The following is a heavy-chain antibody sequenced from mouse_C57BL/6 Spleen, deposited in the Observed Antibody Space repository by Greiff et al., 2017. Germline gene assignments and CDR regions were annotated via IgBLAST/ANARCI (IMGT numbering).Heavy chain of an antibody. D-gene: IGHD1-1*01. V-gene: IGHV1-52*01. CDR2: IDPSDSET. Sequence: QVQLQQPGAELVRPGSSVKLSCKASGYTFTSYWMHWVKQRPIQGLEWIGNIDPSDSETHYNQKFKDKATLTVDKSSSTAYMQLSSLTSEDSAVYYCAGGLGYYGSSYGPYWYFEVWGTGTTVTVSS. CDR3: AGGLGYYGSSYGPYWYFEV. J-gene: IGHJ1*03. CDR1: GYTFTSYW.